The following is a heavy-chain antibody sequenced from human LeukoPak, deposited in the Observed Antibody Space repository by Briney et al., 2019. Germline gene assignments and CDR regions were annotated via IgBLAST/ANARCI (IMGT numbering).Heavy chain of an antibody. J-gene: IGHJ3*02. Sequence: PGGSLRLSCAASGFTFSSYSMNWVRQAPGKGLEWVSSISSSSSYIYYADSVKGRFTISRDNAKNSLYLQMNSLRAEDTAVYYCARHRTGYLGAFDIWGQGTMVTVSS. D-gene: IGHD1-1*01. CDR3: ARHRTGYLGAFDI. V-gene: IGHV3-21*01. CDR1: GFTFSSYS. CDR2: ISSSSSYI.